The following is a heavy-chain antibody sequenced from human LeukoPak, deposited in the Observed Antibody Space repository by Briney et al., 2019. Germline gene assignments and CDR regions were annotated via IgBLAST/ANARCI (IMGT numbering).Heavy chain of an antibody. CDR1: GITFSDYW. D-gene: IGHD4-11*01. V-gene: IGHV3-74*01. CDR2: IDQFGTYA. Sequence: GSLRLSCATPGITFSDYWMHWARQAPGKGLVWVSHIDQFGTYATYADSVRGRFAISRDNAKNTVYLQLNSLRAEDTAVYYCATDDYRGLGYWGRGTLVTV. CDR3: ATDDYRGLGY. J-gene: IGHJ4*02.